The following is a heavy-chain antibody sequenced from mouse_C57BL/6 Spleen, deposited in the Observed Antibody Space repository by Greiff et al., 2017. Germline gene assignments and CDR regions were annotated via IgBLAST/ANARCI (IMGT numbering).Heavy chain of an antibody. CDR1: GFTFSDYY. J-gene: IGHJ3*01. D-gene: IGHD2-4*01. CDR2: INYDGSST. V-gene: IGHV5-16*01. Sequence: EVQLVESEGGLVQPGSSMKLSCTASGFTFSDYYMAWVRQVPEKGLEWVANINYDGSSTYYLDSLKSRFIISRDNAKNILYLQMSSLKSEDTATYYCAREDDYDRFAYWGQGTLVTVSA. CDR3: AREDDYDRFAY.